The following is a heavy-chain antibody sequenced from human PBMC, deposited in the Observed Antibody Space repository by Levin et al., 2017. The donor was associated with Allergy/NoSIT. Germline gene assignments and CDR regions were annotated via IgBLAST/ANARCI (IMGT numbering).Heavy chain of an antibody. Sequence: GGSLRLSCSASGFTFSSYAMHWVRQAPGKGLEYVSAISSNGGSTYYADSVKGRFTISRDNSKNTLYLQMSSLRAEDTAVYYCVKDFFFRFVVVPSDWFDPWGQGTLVTVSS. CDR1: GFTFSSYA. J-gene: IGHJ5*02. CDR3: VKDFFFRFVVVPSDWFDP. V-gene: IGHV3-64D*06. D-gene: IGHD2-2*01. CDR2: ISSNGGST.